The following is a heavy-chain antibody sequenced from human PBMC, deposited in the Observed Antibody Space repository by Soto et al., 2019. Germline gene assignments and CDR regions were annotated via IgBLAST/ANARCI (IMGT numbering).Heavy chain of an antibody. J-gene: IGHJ4*02. CDR3: AIDRRPDGFWTFDY. D-gene: IGHD3-3*01. Sequence: EVQLLESGGHLVQPGGSLRLSCAASGFTFSTYTMNWVRQAPGKGLEWVSGILGGGSTYYADSVKGRFTISRDHSQNSVFLQMNSLRDEDTAVYYCAIDRRPDGFWTFDYWGQGTLVTVSS. V-gene: IGHV3-23*01. CDR2: ILGGGST. CDR1: GFTFSTYT.